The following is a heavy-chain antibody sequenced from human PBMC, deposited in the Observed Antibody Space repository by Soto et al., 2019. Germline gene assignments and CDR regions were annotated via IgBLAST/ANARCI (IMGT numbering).Heavy chain of an antibody. CDR1: GFTVSSNY. CDR3: ASSKDCSSTSCYHLPPYDY. CDR2: IYSGGST. J-gene: IGHJ4*02. D-gene: IGHD2-2*01. Sequence: GGSLRLSCAASGFTVSSNYMSWVRQAPGKGLEWVSVIYSGGSTYYADSVKGRFTISRDNSKNTLYLQMNSLRAEDTAVYYCASSKDCSSTSCYHLPPYDYWGQGTLVTVSS. V-gene: IGHV3-66*01.